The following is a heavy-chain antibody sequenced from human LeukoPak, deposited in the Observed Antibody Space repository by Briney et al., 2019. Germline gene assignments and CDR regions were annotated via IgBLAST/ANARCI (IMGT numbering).Heavy chain of an antibody. V-gene: IGHV3-15*01. D-gene: IGHD4-11*01. J-gene: IGHJ5*02. Sequence: NAGGSLRLAFSAFGLTFSNAWIRSGPETPGGGVEWVGRRKSKTDVKTTTYDAPVKARCTISSDDSKNTQYLQINSPKTDDTAVEYYTTDDSDYYGCFDPWGQGTLVTVSS. CDR1: GLTFSNAW. CDR3: TTDDSDYYGCFDP. CDR2: RKSKTDVKTT.